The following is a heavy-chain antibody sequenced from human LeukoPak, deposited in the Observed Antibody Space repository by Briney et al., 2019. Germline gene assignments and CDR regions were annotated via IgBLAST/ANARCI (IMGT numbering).Heavy chain of an antibody. CDR1: GFALSSHW. J-gene: IGHJ6*02. V-gene: IGHV3-7*03. Sequence: GGSLRLSCAASGFALSSHWMTWVRQVPGRGPEWVANVNRNGSETYYLDSVKGRFTISKDNAKNSLYLQMNSLRAEDTALYHCARNNGMDVWGQGTTVIVSS. CDR3: ARNNGMDV. CDR2: VNRNGSET.